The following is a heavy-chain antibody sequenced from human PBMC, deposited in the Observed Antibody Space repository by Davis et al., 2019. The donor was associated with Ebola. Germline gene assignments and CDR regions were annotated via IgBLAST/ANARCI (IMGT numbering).Heavy chain of an antibody. Sequence: GESLKISCAASGFTFSSYEMNWVRQAPGKGLEWVSYISSSGSTIYYADSVKGRFTISRDNAKNSLYLQMNSLRAEDTAVYYCAREESREAVAGTGYYYYGMDVWGQGTTVTVSS. CDR3: AREESREAVAGTGYYYYGMDV. V-gene: IGHV3-48*03. CDR2: ISSSGSTI. CDR1: GFTFSSYE. J-gene: IGHJ6*02. D-gene: IGHD6-19*01.